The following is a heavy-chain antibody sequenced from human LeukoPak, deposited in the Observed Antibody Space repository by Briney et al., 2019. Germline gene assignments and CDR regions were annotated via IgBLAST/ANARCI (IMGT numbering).Heavy chain of an antibody. D-gene: IGHD1-26*01. J-gene: IGHJ4*02. V-gene: IGHV1-2*02. CDR3: ARDREWELLRGDY. CDR2: INPDSGGT. CDR1: GYTFTGYY. Sequence: GASVKVSCKASGYTFTGYYMHWVRQAPGEGLEWMGWINPDSGGTNYAQKFQGRVTMTRDTSISTAYMELSRLRSDDTPVYYCARDREWELLRGDYWGQGTQVTVSS.